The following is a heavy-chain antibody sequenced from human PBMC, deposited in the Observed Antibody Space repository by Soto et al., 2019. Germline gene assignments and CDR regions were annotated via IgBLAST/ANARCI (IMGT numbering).Heavy chain of an antibody. CDR1: GFSLTTRGMC. Sequence: SGPTLVNPTQTLTLTCTFSGFSLTTRGMCVSWIRQPPGKALEWLALINWDDDKYYSTSLKTRLTISKDPSKNQVVLTMTNMDPVDTATYHCARVYDGRDSGSYYYYYAMDVWGQGTTVTVSS. CDR3: ARVYDGRDSGSYYYYYAMDV. J-gene: IGHJ6*02. V-gene: IGHV2-70*13. CDR2: INWDDDK. D-gene: IGHD2-21*02.